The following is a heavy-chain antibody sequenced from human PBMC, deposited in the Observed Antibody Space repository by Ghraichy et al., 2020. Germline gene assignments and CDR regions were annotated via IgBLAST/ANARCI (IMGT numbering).Heavy chain of an antibody. CDR1: GFTFSSYW. J-gene: IGHJ6*02. CDR2: INSDGSST. CDR3: ARDLEYSSSWYLSRHYYYYGMDV. V-gene: IGHV3-74*01. D-gene: IGHD6-13*01. Sequence: GESLNISCAASGFTFSSYWMHWVRQAPGKGLVWVSRINSDGSSTSYADSVKGRFTISRDNAKNTLYLQMNSLRAEDTAVYYCARDLEYSSSWYLSRHYYYYGMDVWGQGTTVTVSS.